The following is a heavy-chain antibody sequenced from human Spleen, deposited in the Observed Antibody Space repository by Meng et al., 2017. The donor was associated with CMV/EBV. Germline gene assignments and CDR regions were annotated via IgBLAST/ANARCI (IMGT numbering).Heavy chain of an antibody. Sequence: GGSLRLSCAASGFTVNSNYMSWVRQAPGKGLEWVSVIYSGGSTYYADSVKGRFTISRDNSKNTLYLQMNSLRAEDTAVYYCARLRYGSGSYIDYWGQGTLVTVSS. CDR2: IYSGGST. D-gene: IGHD3-10*01. V-gene: IGHV3-53*01. CDR3: ARLRYGSGSYIDY. CDR1: GFTVNSNY. J-gene: IGHJ4*02.